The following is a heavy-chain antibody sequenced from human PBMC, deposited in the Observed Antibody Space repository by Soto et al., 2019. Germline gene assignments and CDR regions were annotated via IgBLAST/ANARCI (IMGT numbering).Heavy chain of an antibody. D-gene: IGHD4-17*01. CDR1: GGSFSGYY. V-gene: IGHV4-34*01. Sequence: SETLSLTCAVYGGSFSGYYWSWIRQPPGKGLEWIGEINHSGSTNYNPSLKSRVTISVDTSKNQFSLKLSSVTAADTAVYYCARGIIPTTVTHFDYWGQGTLVTVSS. J-gene: IGHJ4*02. CDR2: INHSGST. CDR3: ARGIIPTTVTHFDY.